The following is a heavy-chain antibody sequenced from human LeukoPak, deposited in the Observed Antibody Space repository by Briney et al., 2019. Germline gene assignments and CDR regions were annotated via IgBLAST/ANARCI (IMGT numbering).Heavy chain of an antibody. D-gene: IGHD3-22*01. J-gene: IGHJ4*02. CDR1: GFTFTTYW. V-gene: IGHV3-30*18. CDR2: ISYDGSNK. CDR3: AKDWYYYDSSGYYVPDY. Sequence: GGSLRLSCAASGFTFTTYWMHWVRQAPGKGLEWMAVISYDGSNKYYADSVKGRFTISRDNSKNTLYLQMNSLRAEDTAVYYCAKDWYYYDSSGYYVPDYWGQGTLVTVSS.